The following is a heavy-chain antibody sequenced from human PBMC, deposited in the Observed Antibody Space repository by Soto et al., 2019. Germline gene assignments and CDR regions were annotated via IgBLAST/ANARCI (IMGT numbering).Heavy chain of an antibody. CDR1: GYTFTSYG. CDR2: ISAYNGNT. Sequence: GASVKVSCKASGYTFTSYGISWVRQAPGQGLEWMGWISAYNGNTNYAQKLQGRVTMTTDTSTSTAYMELRSLRSDDTAVYYCARDRIQLWLGDAFDIWGQGTMVTVSS. D-gene: IGHD5-18*01. V-gene: IGHV1-18*01. CDR3: ARDRIQLWLGDAFDI. J-gene: IGHJ3*02.